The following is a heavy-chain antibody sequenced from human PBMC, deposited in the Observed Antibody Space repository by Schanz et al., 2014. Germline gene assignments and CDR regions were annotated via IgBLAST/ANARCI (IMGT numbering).Heavy chain of an antibody. CDR2: INHGGST. V-gene: IGHV4-34*01. Sequence: QVQLQQWGAGLLKPSETLSLTCAVYGGSFSGYYWSWIRQPPGKGLEWIAEINHGGSTNYNPSLKSRFTISVDTSKNQFSLKLRSVTAADTAVYYCARAARRSRVVPLYFDYWGQGTLVTVSS. CDR1: GGSFSGYY. CDR3: ARAARRSRVVPLYFDY. J-gene: IGHJ4*02. D-gene: IGHD2-2*01.